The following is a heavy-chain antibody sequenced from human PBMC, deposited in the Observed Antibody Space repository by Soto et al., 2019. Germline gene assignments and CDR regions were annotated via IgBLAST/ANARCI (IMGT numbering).Heavy chain of an antibody. Sequence: VKVSCKASGFTFTSSAVQWVRQARGQRLEWIGWIVVGSGNTNYAQKFQERVTITRDMSTSTAYMELSSLGSEDTAVYYCAADLYDILTGTNWFDAWGQGTLATVSS. CDR3: AADLYDILTGTNWFDA. J-gene: IGHJ5*02. CDR1: GFTFTSSA. CDR2: IVVGSGNT. V-gene: IGHV1-58*01. D-gene: IGHD3-9*01.